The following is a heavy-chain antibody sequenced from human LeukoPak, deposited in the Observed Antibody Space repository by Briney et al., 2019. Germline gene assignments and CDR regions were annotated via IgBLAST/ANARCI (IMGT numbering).Heavy chain of an antibody. D-gene: IGHD1-26*01. Sequence: GGSLRLSCAASGFTFSSYWMSWVRQAPGKGLEWVANIKQDGSEKYYVDSVKGRFTISRDNAKNSLYLQMNSLRAEDTAVYYCARLGGGSYQPFDYWGQGTLVTVSS. J-gene: IGHJ4*02. CDR3: ARLGGGSYQPFDY. CDR2: IKQDGSEK. CDR1: GFTFSSYW. V-gene: IGHV3-7*03.